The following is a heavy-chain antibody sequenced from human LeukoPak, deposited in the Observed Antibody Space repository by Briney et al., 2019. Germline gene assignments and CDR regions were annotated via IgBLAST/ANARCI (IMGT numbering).Heavy chain of an antibody. CDR2: IYFSGSS. CDR3: VGLGSGWIRHSFDY. CDR1: GGSISNYY. V-gene: IGHV4-59*08. J-gene: IGHJ4*02. D-gene: IGHD6-19*01. Sequence: PSETLSLTCTVSGGSISNYYWSWIRQSPGKGLEWIGYIYFSGSSNYNPSLKSRVTMSVDTSKNQFSLRLNSVTAADTAVYYCVGLGSGWIRHSFDYWGQGTLVTVSS.